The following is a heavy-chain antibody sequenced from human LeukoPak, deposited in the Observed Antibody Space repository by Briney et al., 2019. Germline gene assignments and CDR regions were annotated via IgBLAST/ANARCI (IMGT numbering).Heavy chain of an antibody. Sequence: GGSLRLSCAASGFTFSDYYMSWIRQAPGKGLEWVSYISSSGSTIYYADSVKGRSTISRDNAKNSLYLQMNSLRAEDTAVYYCGGAPYYYDSRGYSDYGGKGTRVPVP. CDR1: GFTFSDYY. CDR2: ISSSGSTI. CDR3: GGAPYYYDSRGYSDY. D-gene: IGHD3-22*01. J-gene: IGHJ4*02. V-gene: IGHV3-11*01.